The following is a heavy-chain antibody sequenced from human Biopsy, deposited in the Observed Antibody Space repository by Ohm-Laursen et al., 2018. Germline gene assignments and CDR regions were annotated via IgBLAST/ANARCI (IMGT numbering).Heavy chain of an antibody. Sequence: SSLRLSCAASGFTFSSYGMHWVRQAPGKGLEWVAAIWYDRSNKNYADSVKGRFTISRDNSKNTLYLQMNSLRGENTAVYYCAKCMTGGSNYYFHHCGQGTLVTVSS. CDR2: IWYDRSNK. D-gene: IGHD2-8*01. CDR3: AKCMTGGSNYYFHH. CDR1: GFTFSSYG. V-gene: IGHV3-33*06. J-gene: IGHJ4*02.